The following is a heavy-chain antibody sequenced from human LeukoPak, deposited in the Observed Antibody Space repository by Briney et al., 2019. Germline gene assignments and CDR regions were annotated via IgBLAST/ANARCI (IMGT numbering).Heavy chain of an antibody. V-gene: IGHV1-18*01. CDR2: ISAYDGST. CDR3: AREAGSGSWYPFDY. D-gene: IGHD6-13*01. CDR1: GYTFTNYA. Sequence: ASVKVSCXASGYTFTNYAITWVRQAPGQGLEWMGWISAYDGSTNYAQKFQGRVTMTTDPSTSTAYMELRSLRSDDTAVYYCAREAGSGSWYPFDYWGQGTLVTVSS. J-gene: IGHJ4*02.